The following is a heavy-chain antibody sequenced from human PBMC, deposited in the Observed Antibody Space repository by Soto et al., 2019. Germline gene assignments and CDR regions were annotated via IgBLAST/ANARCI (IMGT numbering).Heavy chain of an antibody. D-gene: IGHD3-16*01. CDR2: ISPYTGNT. Sequence: QVQLVQSGDEVKKPGASVKVSCKASGYIFVNYGIAWVRQAPGQGLEWMGWISPYTGNTHSATKVQGRLTMTTDTSTITAYMDLGSLTSDETAVYYCVMVDNYVTPTPQDVWGQGTTVTVSS. J-gene: IGHJ6*02. V-gene: IGHV1-18*01. CDR3: VMVDNYVTPTPQDV. CDR1: GYIFVNYG.